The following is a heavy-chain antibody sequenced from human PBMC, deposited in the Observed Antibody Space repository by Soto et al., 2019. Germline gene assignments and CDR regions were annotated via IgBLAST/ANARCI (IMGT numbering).Heavy chain of an antibody. V-gene: IGHV3-33*01. CDR2: IWYDGSDK. Sequence: QVQLVESGGGVVQPGSSLRLSRAASGFSFSNYDMHWVRQAPGKGLEWVALIWYDGSDKNYVDSVKGRFTISRDNSKSTLYLQMNSLRVEDTAVYYCARRHGYNYDYWGQGTLVTVSS. J-gene: IGHJ4*02. CDR1: GFSFSNYD. D-gene: IGHD5-12*01. CDR3: ARRHGYNYDY.